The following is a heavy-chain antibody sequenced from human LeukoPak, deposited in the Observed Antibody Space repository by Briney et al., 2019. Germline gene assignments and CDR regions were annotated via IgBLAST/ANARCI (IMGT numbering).Heavy chain of an antibody. CDR1: GFTFDDYG. V-gene: IGHV3-20*04. CDR3: ARGGWFGELLFDY. CDR2: INWNGGST. J-gene: IGHJ4*02. D-gene: IGHD3-10*01. Sequence: AGGSLRLSCAASGFTFDDYGMSWVRQAPGKGLEWVSGINWNGGSTGYADSVKGRFTISRDNAKNSLYLQMNSLKAEDTALYYCARGGWFGELLFDYWGQGTLVTVSS.